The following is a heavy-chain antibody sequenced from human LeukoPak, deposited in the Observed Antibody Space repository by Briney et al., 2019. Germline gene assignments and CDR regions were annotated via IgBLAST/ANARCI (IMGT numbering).Heavy chain of an antibody. CDR1: EFTFSSYW. V-gene: IGHV3-7*01. J-gene: IGHJ4*02. Sequence: GGSLRLSCAASEFTFSSYWMSWVRQAPGKGLEWVANIKQDGSEKYYVDSVKGRFTISRDNAKNSLYLQMNSLRAEDTAVYYCARDRDGYNYFDYWGQGTLVTVSS. CDR3: ARDRDGYNYFDY. CDR2: IKQDGSEK. D-gene: IGHD5-24*01.